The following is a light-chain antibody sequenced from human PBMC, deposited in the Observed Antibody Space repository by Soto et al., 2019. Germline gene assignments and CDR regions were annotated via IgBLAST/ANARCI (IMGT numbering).Light chain of an antibody. CDR1: SSDVGGYNY. CDR2: DVS. J-gene: IGLJ1*01. V-gene: IGLV2-11*01. CDR3: CSYAGSPYV. Sequence: QSALTQPRSVSGSPGQSVTISCTGTSSDVGGYNYVSWYQQHPGKAPKLMIYDVSKRPSGVPDRFSGSKSGNTASLTISGHQAEDEDDYYCCSYAGSPYVFGTGTQLTVL.